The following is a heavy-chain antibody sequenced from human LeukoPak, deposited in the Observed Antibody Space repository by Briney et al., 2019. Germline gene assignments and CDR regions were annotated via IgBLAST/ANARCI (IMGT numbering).Heavy chain of an antibody. CDR3: ARDRSLYYYDSSGALEV. CDR2: IYYSGST. CDR1: GGPISSYY. V-gene: IGHV4-59*01. J-gene: IGHJ4*02. D-gene: IGHD3-22*01. Sequence: SETLSLTCTVSGGPISSYYWSWIRQPPGKGLEWIGYIYYSGSTNYNPSLKSRVTISVDTSKNQFSLKLSSVTAADTAVYYCARDRSLYYYDSSGALEVWGQGTLVTVSS.